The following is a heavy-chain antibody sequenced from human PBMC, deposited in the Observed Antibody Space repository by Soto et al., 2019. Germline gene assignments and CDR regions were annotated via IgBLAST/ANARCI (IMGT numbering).Heavy chain of an antibody. CDR2: IYHSGST. CDR3: ARARIVATIVYHFDY. D-gene: IGHD5-12*01. J-gene: IGHJ4*02. CDR1: GGSISSGGYS. Sequence: SCAVSGGSISSGGYSWSWIRQPPGKGLEWIGYIYHSGSTYYNPSLKSRVTISVDRSKNQFSLKLSSVTAADTAVYYCARARIVATIVYHFDYWGQGTLVTVSS. V-gene: IGHV4-30-2*01.